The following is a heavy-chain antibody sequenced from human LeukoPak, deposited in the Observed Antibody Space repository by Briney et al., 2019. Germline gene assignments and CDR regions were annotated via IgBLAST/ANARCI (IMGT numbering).Heavy chain of an antibody. V-gene: IGHV4-59*11. Sequence: PSETLSLTCTVSGGSISSHYWSWIRQPPGKGLEWIGYIYYSGSTNYNPSLKSRVTISVDTSKNQFSLKLSSVTAADTAVYYCARGPPRSMGDYWGQGTLVTVSS. CDR3: ARGPPRSMGDY. CDR1: GGSISSHY. J-gene: IGHJ4*02. D-gene: IGHD1-14*01. CDR2: IYYSGST.